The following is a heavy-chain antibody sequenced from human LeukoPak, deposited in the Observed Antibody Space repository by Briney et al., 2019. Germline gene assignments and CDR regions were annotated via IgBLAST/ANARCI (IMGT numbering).Heavy chain of an antibody. D-gene: IGHD4/OR15-4a*01. CDR2: IYSGGST. CDR3: ARESGAIPNWFDP. J-gene: IGHJ5*02. CDR1: GFTVSSNY. V-gene: IGHV3-66*01. Sequence: GGSLRLSCAASGFTVSSNYMSWVRQAPGKGLEWVSVIYSGGSTYYADSVKGRFTISRDNAKNSLYLQMNSLRAEDTAVYYCARESGAIPNWFDPWGQGTLVTVSS.